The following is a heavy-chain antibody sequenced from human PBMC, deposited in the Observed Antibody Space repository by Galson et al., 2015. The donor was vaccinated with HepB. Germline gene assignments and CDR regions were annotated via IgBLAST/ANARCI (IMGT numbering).Heavy chain of an antibody. CDR2: INPRDSDT. J-gene: IGHJ4*02. D-gene: IGHD4-23*01. Sequence: QSGAEVKKPGESLRISCKGSGYNFTSFWIGWVRQMPGKGLEWVGIINPRDSDTRYSPSFQGQVTISADKSISTAYLQWSSLKASDTAMYYCASLYGGNSGFVNYWGQGTLVTVSS. CDR1: GYNFTSFW. V-gene: IGHV5-51*03. CDR3: ASLYGGNSGFVNY.